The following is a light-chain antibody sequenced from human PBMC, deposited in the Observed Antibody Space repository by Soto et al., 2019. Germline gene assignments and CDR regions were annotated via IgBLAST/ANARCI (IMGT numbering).Light chain of an antibody. Sequence: DIVMTQSPLTLTVSPGESATLSCRASERVSTNLAWYQQTPGQAPRLLIYSASRRPTDIPVRFSGSGSGAEFTLTISSLQSEDFAIYYCQQYNHLPPTFGQGTKVEVK. CDR3: QQYNHLPPT. V-gene: IGKV3-15*01. CDR1: ERVSTN. CDR2: SAS. J-gene: IGKJ1*01.